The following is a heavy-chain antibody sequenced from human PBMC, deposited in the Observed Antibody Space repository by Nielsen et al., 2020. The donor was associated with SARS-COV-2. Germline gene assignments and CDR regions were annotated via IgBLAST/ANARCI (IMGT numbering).Heavy chain of an antibody. CDR2: ISWNSGSI. CDR1: GFTFDDYA. J-gene: IGHJ5*02. Sequence: SLKISCAASGFTFDDYAMHWVRQAPGKGLEWVSGISWNSGSIGYADSVKGRFTISRDNAKNSLYLQMNGLRAEDTALYYCARNLAGYSTRLAFDPWGQGTLVTVSS. D-gene: IGHD6-13*01. CDR3: ARNLAGYSTRLAFDP. V-gene: IGHV3-9*01.